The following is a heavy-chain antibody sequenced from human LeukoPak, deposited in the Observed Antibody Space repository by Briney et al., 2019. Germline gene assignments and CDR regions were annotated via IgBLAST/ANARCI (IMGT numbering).Heavy chain of an antibody. CDR3: ARDLELTYYDSSGHDY. Sequence: GGSLRLSCAASGFTLSSYWMHWVRQAPGKGLVWVSRINGDGSTTSYAESVKGRFIISRDNAKNTVYLQMNSLSAEDTAVYYCARDLELTYYDSSGHDYWGQGTLVTVSS. CDR1: GFTLSSYW. J-gene: IGHJ4*02. V-gene: IGHV3-74*01. CDR2: INGDGSTT. D-gene: IGHD3-22*01.